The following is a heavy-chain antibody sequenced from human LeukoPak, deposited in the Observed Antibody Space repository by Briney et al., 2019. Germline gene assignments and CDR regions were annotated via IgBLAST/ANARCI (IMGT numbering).Heavy chain of an antibody. J-gene: IGHJ5*02. Sequence: GASVKVSCKASGYTFTSYGISWVRQAPGRGLEWMGWISAYNGNTNYAQKLQGRVTMTTDTSTSTAYMELRSLRSDDTAVYYCARGGDSSSWYGGWWFDPWGQGTLVTVSS. CDR3: ARGGDSSSWYGGWWFDP. D-gene: IGHD6-13*01. V-gene: IGHV1-18*01. CDR2: ISAYNGNT. CDR1: GYTFTSYG.